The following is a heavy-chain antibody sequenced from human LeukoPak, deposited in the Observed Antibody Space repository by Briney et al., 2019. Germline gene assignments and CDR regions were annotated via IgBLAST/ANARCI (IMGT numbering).Heavy chain of an antibody. CDR3: AKGPRGVYYYYGLEV. V-gene: IGHV3-23*01. J-gene: IGHJ6*02. Sequence: GGSLRLSCTASGFTFGDYAMSWFRQAPGKGLEWLSTIGVSGGSTYYADSVKGRFTISRDNSKNTVYLQMNTLRAEDTAVYYCAKGPRGVYYYYGLEVWGQGTTVTVS. CDR1: GFTFGDYA. CDR2: IGVSGGST.